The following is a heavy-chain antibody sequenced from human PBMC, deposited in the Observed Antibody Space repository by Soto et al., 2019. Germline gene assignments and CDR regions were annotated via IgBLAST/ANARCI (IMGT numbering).Heavy chain of an antibody. CDR1: GGSISSYY. Sequence: SETLSLTCTVSGGSISSYYWSWIRQTPGKGLEWIGYVHDSWGPNYNPSLKSRVAISLDTSKSQFSLKMTSVTAADTAVYYCARLNGYCIRGSCHGHYAMDVWGQGTTVTVSS. CDR2: VHDSWGP. V-gene: IGHV4-59*08. CDR3: ARLNGYCIRGSCHGHYAMDV. J-gene: IGHJ6*02. D-gene: IGHD2-15*01.